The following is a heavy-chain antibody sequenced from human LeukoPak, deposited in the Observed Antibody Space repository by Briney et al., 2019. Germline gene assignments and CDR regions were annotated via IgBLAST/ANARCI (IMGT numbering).Heavy chain of an antibody. CDR1: GLTFSRYW. CDR2: ISPDGSTT. V-gene: IGHV3-74*01. J-gene: IGHJ3*02. CDR3: ATGAGSGNNRPPDVFDI. D-gene: IGHD4-23*01. Sequence: GGSLRLSCEASGLTFSRYWMHWVRQPPGGGLVWVSRISPDGSTTKYADSVKGRFTISRDNAKNTLYLQMNSLGVEDTATYHCATGAGSGNNRPPDVFDIWGQGALVTVSS.